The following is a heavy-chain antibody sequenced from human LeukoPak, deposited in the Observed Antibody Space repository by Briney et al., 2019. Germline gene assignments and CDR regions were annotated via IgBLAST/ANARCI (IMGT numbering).Heavy chain of an antibody. Sequence: GGSLRLSCEASGFTFSDYYMTWMRQAPGKGLEWVSYISGSGTDILYADSVKGRFTISRDNAKNSLYLQMNSLRAEDTAVYYCASPYYDSSGYHDAFDIWGQGTMVTVSS. CDR3: ASPYYDSSGYHDAFDI. J-gene: IGHJ3*02. CDR2: ISGSGTDI. CDR1: GFTFSDYY. V-gene: IGHV3-11*04. D-gene: IGHD3-22*01.